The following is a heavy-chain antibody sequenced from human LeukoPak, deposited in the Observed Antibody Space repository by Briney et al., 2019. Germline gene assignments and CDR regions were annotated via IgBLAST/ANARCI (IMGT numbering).Heavy chain of an antibody. CDR3: ARVATSYSSGWYEDAFDR. CDR1: GGSISSYY. D-gene: IGHD6-19*01. V-gene: IGHV4-4*07. J-gene: IGHJ4*02. Sequence: SETLSLTCIVSGGSISSYYWSWIRQPAGKGLEWIGRIYTSGSTNYNPSLKSRVTMSVDTSKNQFSLKLSSVTAADTAVYYCARVATSYSSGWYEDAFDRWGQGTLVTVSS. CDR2: IYTSGST.